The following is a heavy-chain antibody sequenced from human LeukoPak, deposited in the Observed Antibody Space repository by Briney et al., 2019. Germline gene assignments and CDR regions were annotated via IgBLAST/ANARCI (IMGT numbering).Heavy chain of an antibody. CDR3: NSGSYHYHGVDV. D-gene: IGHD1-26*01. CDR1: GFRFSDYY. V-gene: IGHV3-11*01. J-gene: IGHJ6*02. Sequence: GGSLRLSCAASGFRFSDYYVTWIRQAPGKGLEWVSYISSGGTTIYYADSVKGRFTISRDDARSSLYLQMNSLRSEDTAVYYCNSGSYHYHGVDVWGQGTTVTVSS. CDR2: ISSGGTTI.